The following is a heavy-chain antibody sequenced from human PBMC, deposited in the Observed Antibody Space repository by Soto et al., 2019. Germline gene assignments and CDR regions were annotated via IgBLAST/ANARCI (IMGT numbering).Heavy chain of an antibody. Sequence: QVQLVESGGGVVQPGRSLRLSCAASGFSFSKYGMHWVRQAPGKGLEWLADMTDGGSKKYYGDSVKGRFTIYRDNSKNTLYVRMDSVAPEEMALYYCAKEVSDDWSYYFDFWGQGTLVNVSS. CDR3: AKEVSDDWSYYFDF. CDR1: GFSFSKYG. J-gene: IGHJ4*02. V-gene: IGHV3-30*18. D-gene: IGHD1-1*01. CDR2: MTDGGSKK.